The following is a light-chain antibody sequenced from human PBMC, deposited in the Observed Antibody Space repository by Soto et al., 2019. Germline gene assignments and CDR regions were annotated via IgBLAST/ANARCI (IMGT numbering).Light chain of an antibody. CDR3: QSYDINQSGRVV. Sequence: QSVLTQPPSVSGAPGQRVTISCSGSASNIGAGYDVHWYQHLPGTAPKLLIHGDNNRPSGVPDRFSGSKSGTSVSLAITGLQAGDEAEDFCQSYDINQSGRVVFGGGTELTVL. CDR1: ASNIGAGYD. V-gene: IGLV1-40*01. CDR2: GDN. J-gene: IGLJ2*01.